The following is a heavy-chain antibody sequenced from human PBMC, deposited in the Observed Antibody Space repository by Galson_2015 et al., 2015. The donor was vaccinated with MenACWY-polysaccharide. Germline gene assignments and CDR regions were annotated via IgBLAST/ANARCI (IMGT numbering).Heavy chain of an antibody. CDR1: GGDFSTHG. Sequence: SVKVSCKASGGDFSTHGFSWLRQAPGQGFEFVGRIIPIMGSPNYAQRFQGRLPISADGSTSTAYMELSSLTSEDTAVYYCARADCSGNTCYFAYWGQGTLVTVSA. CDR2: IIPIMGSP. CDR3: ARADCSGNTCYFAY. D-gene: IGHD2-15*01. J-gene: IGHJ4*02. V-gene: IGHV1-69*11.